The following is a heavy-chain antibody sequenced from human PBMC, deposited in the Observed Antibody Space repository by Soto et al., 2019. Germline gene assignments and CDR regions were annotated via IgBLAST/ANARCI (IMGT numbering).Heavy chain of an antibody. V-gene: IGHV4-31*03. CDR3: ARDPQLEGDYFDY. CDR1: GGSISSGGYY. CDR2: IYYSGST. Sequence: PSETLSLTCTVSGGSISSGGYYWSWIRHHPGKGLEWIGYIYYSGSTYYNPSLKSRVTISVDTSKNQFSLKLSSVTAADTAVYYCARDPQLEGDYFDYWGQGTLVTVSS. D-gene: IGHD6-13*01. J-gene: IGHJ4*02.